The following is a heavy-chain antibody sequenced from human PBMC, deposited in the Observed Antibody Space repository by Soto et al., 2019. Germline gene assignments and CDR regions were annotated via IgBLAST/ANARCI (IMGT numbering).Heavy chain of an antibody. D-gene: IGHD6-19*01. J-gene: IGHJ4*02. Sequence: QVQLVQSGAEVKKPGASVKVSCKASGYTFTSYGISWVRQAPGQGREWMGGVNAYNGNTNYAQKFQGRVTMTTDTSTRTAYMELRSLGAEDTAVYSCAREAVSGRAGFDYWGQGTLVTVSS. CDR3: AREAVSGRAGFDY. CDR1: GYTFTSYG. CDR2: VNAYNGNT. V-gene: IGHV1-18*01.